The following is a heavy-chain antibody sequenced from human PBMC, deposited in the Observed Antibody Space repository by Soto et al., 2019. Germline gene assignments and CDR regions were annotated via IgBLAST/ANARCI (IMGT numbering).Heavy chain of an antibody. CDR2: ISYDGSDK. D-gene: IGHD3-10*01. J-gene: IGHJ3*02. CDR3: ARDRGLFHAFAI. Sequence: GGSLRLSCAASGFTFSSYAMHWVRQAPGKGLEWVALISYDGSDKDYADSVKGRFTISRDNSRNTLFLQMNSLRAEDTAVYYCARDRGLFHAFAIGXQGTMVTFSS. V-gene: IGHV3-30-3*01. CDR1: GFTFSSYA.